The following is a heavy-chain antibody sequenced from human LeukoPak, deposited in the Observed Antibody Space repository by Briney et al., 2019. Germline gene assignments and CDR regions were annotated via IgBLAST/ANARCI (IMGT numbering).Heavy chain of an antibody. CDR3: ARQDSSSWYSWFDP. D-gene: IGHD6-13*01. V-gene: IGHV4-4*07. CDR2: IYTSGST. J-gene: IGHJ5*02. Sequence: KASETLSLTCTVSGGSISSYYWSWIRQPAGKGLEWIGRIYTSGSTNYNPSLKSRVTMSVDTSKNQFSLKLSSVTAADTAVYYCARQDSSSWYSWFDPWGQGTLVTVSS. CDR1: GGSISSYY.